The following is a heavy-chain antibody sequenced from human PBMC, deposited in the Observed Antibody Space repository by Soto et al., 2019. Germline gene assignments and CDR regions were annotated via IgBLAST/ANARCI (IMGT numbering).Heavy chain of an antibody. CDR3: STLVIVYCSGNTCADY. CDR2: ISYDSSNK. J-gene: IGHJ4*02. Sequence: VQLLESGGGLIQPGGSLRLSCAASGFTFSYGIHWLRQAPGKGLECVAYISYDSSNKFYGDSVKGRFTISRDNSKNTQFRQMNSLRAEDTAVSYCSTLVIVYCSGNTCADYWGQGTLVAVSS. D-gene: IGHD2-15*01. V-gene: IGHV3-30*03. CDR1: GFTFSYG.